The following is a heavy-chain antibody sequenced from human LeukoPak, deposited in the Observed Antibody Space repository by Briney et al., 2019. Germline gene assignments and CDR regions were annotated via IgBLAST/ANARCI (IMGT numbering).Heavy chain of an antibody. D-gene: IGHD3-10*01. V-gene: IGHV3-30*02. CDR2: IRYDGSNK. Sequence: PGGSLRLSCAASGFTFSSYGMHWVRQAPGKGLEWVAFIRYDGSNKYYADSVKGRFTISRDNAKNSLYLQMNSLRAEDTALYYCAKVRRMVRGGIDYWGQGTLVTVSS. CDR3: AKVRRMVRGGIDY. CDR1: GFTFSSYG. J-gene: IGHJ4*02.